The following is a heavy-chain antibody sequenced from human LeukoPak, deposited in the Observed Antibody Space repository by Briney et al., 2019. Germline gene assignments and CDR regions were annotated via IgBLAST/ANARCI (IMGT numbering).Heavy chain of an antibody. Sequence: PSETLSLTCTVSGGSISSYYWTWIRQPAGKGLEWIGRIYFTGSTNYNPSLKSRVTVSVDTSKNQFSLKLNSVTAADTAVYYCAREINPPRGGFDIWGQGTMVTVSS. J-gene: IGHJ3*02. CDR3: AREINPPRGGFDI. D-gene: IGHD2-15*01. CDR1: GGSISSYY. V-gene: IGHV4-4*07. CDR2: IYFTGST.